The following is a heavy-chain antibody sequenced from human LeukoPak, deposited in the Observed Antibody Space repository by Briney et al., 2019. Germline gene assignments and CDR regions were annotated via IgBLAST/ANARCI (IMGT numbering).Heavy chain of an antibody. J-gene: IGHJ4*02. CDR3: ASCTGYSSGWYYFDY. D-gene: IGHD6-19*01. Sequence: PGGSLRLSCAASGFTFSSYWMSWVRQAPGKGLEWVANIKQDGSEKYYVDSVKGRFTISRDNAKNSLYLQMNSLRAEDTAVYYCASCTGYSSGWYYFDYWGQGTLVTVSS. CDR1: GFTFSSYW. V-gene: IGHV3-7*01. CDR2: IKQDGSEK.